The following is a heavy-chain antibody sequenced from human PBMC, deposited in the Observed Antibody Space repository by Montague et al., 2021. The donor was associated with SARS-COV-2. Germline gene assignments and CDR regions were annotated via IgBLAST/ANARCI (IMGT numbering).Heavy chain of an antibody. J-gene: IGHJ1*01. D-gene: IGHD3-10*01. CDR1: GFTINNFA. V-gene: IGHV3-30-3*01. CDR2: MSYEGSIK. Sequence: SLRLSCAASGFTINNFAMHWVRQAPGKGLECVAIMSYEGSIKYYTDSVKGRFTISRDNSKNTLYLDMSSLRAEDTAVYYCTRSLGLFWFKESHPFNHWGQGTPVIVSS. CDR3: TRSLGLFWFKESHPFNH.